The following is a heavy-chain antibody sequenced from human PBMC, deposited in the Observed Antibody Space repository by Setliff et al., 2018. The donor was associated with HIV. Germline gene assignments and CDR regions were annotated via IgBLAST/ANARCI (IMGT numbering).Heavy chain of an antibody. CDR2: IFYSGYT. Sequence: SETLSLPCAVHGGSFSGYYWSWIRQPPGKGLEWIGYIFYSGYTTYNPSLENRVTISIDMSKNQFYLRLNSVTAADTATYYCARTIGGRDRSGYFYGRTFDTWGRGTMVTVSS. V-gene: IGHV4-34*12. D-gene: IGHD3-3*01. CDR1: GGSFSGYY. J-gene: IGHJ3*02. CDR3: ARTIGGRDRSGYFYGRTFDT.